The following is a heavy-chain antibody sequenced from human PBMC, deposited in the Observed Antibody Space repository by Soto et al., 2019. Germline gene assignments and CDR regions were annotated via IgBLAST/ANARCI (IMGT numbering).Heavy chain of an antibody. J-gene: IGHJ3*02. CDR2: IKQDGSEK. CDR1: GFSFSSYW. CDR3: AREGYYYDSSGYTGAFDI. D-gene: IGHD3-22*01. V-gene: IGHV3-7*01. Sequence: GGSLRLSCAAAGFSFSSYWMSWVRQAPGKGLEWVANIKQDGSEKYYVDSVKGRFTISRDNAKNSLYLQMNSLRAEDTAVYYCAREGYYYDSSGYTGAFDIWGQGTMVTGSS.